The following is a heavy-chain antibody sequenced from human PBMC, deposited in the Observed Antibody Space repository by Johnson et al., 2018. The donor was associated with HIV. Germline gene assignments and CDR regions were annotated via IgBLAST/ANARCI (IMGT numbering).Heavy chain of an antibody. CDR1: GFTVSSNY. J-gene: IGHJ3*02. CDR3: AREGLYSGYEPEDDAFDI. V-gene: IGHV3-53*01. Sequence: VQLVESGGGVVQPGGSLRLSCAASGFTVSSNYMSWVRQAPGKGLEWVSVIYSGGSTYYADSVKGRFTISRDNSKNTLYLQMNSLRAEDTAVYYCAREGLYSGYEPEDDAFDIWGQGTMVTVSS. CDR2: IYSGGST. D-gene: IGHD5-12*01.